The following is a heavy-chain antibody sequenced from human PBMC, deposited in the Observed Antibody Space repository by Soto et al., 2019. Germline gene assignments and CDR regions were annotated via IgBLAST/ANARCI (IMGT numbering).Heavy chain of an antibody. CDR3: ARGGRGLRGAFDI. CDR1: GFIFSSYS. V-gene: IGHV3-30*09. Sequence: LRLSCAASGFIFSSYSLHWVRQAPGKGLEWVAIISYNGLSQFYADSVRGRLAISRDNAKNTLYLQMNSLRDEDTAVYFCARGGRGLRGAFDIWGQGTRVTVSS. D-gene: IGHD2-15*01. J-gene: IGHJ3*02. CDR2: ISYNGLSQ.